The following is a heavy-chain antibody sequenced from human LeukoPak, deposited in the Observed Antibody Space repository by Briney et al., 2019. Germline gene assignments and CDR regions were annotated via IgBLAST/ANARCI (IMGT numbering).Heavy chain of an antibody. CDR3: AKAYPSSWPLDY. Sequence: PGGSLRLSCAASGFTFRSNGVHDVRQAPGKGLEGVAVISFDGSQKYYADSVRGRFTISRDNYKTQLYLQMNSLRPEDTAVYYCAKAYPSSWPLDYLGPGTLVTVSS. V-gene: IGHV3-30*18. J-gene: IGHJ4*02. D-gene: IGHD6-13*01. CDR2: ISFDGSQK. CDR1: GFTFRSNG.